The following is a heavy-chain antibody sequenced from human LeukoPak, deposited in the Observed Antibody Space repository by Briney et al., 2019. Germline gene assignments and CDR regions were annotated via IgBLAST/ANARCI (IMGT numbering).Heavy chain of an antibody. Sequence: SGTLSLTCAVSGGSISSSNWWGWVRQPPGKGLEWIGEIYHSGSTNYNPSLKSRVTISVDKSKNQFSLKLSSVTAADTAVYYCARGNVDIVATTNWFDPWGQGTLVTVSS. CDR3: ARGNVDIVATTNWFDP. V-gene: IGHV4-4*02. J-gene: IGHJ5*02. D-gene: IGHD5-12*01. CDR1: GGSISSSNW. CDR2: IYHSGST.